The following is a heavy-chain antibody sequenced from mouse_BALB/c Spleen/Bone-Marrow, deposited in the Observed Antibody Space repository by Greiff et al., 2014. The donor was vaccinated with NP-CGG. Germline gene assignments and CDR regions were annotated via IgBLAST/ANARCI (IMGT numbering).Heavy chain of an antibody. V-gene: IGHV14-3*02. Sequence: EVQLVESGAELVKPGASVKLSCTASGLNIKDTYMHWVKQRPEQGLEWIGRIDPANGNTKYDPKFQGKATITADTSSNTAYLQLSSLTSEDTAVYYCAKYYYGNSLFAYWGQGTLVTVSA. J-gene: IGHJ3*01. CDR3: AKYYYGNSLFAY. CDR2: IDPANGNT. CDR1: GLNIKDTY. D-gene: IGHD1-1*01.